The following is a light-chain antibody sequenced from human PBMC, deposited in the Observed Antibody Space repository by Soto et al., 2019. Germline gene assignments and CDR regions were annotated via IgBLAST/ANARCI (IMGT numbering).Light chain of an antibody. V-gene: IGLV2-23*02. J-gene: IGLJ3*02. CDR1: NSDVENYNL. Sequence: QSALTQPASVSGSPGQSITISCTGTNSDVENYNLVSWYQQHPGKAPKLVIFEVRKRPSGVSDRFSGSKSGNTASLTISGLQAEDEADYYCSSYAGGSSLFGGGTKLTVL. CDR3: SSYAGGSSL. CDR2: EVR.